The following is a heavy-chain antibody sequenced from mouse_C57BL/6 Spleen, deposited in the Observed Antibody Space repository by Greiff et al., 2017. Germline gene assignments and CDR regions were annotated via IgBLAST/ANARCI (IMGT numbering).Heavy chain of an antibody. Sequence: EVHLVESGGGLVKPGGSLKLSCAASGFTFSSYTMSWVRQTPEKRLEWVATISGGGGNTYYPDSVKGRFTISRDNAKNTLYLQMSSLRSEDTALYYCAVGGYYDYSWFAYWGQGTLVTVSA. CDR3: AVGGYYDYSWFAY. V-gene: IGHV5-9*01. D-gene: IGHD2-4*01. CDR1: GFTFSSYT. CDR2: ISGGGGNT. J-gene: IGHJ3*01.